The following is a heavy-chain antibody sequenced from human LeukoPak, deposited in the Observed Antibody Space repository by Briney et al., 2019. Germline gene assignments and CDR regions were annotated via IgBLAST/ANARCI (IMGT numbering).Heavy chain of an antibody. CDR2: ISGDGGST. CDR3: AKEKRRYTYGSLIFDY. V-gene: IGHV3-23*01. J-gene: IGHJ4*02. CDR1: GFSFDTYA. Sequence: GGSLRLSCAASGFSFDTYAMTWVRQAPGKGLEWVSAISGDGGSTYYAVSVKGRFTISRDNAKNSLYLQMNSVRPEDTALYYCAKEKRRYTYGSLIFDYWGQGTLVTVSS. D-gene: IGHD5-18*01.